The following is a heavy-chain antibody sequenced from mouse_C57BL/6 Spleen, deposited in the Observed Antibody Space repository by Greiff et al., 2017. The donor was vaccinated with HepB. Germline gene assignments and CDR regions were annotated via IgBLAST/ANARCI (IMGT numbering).Heavy chain of an antibody. D-gene: IGHD1-1*01. CDR1: GYTFTEYT. J-gene: IGHJ2*01. CDR3: ARHEDRLLDY. Sequence: QVQLKQSGAELVKPGASVKLSCKASGYTFTEYTIHWVKQRSGQGLEWIGWFYPGSGSIKYNEKFKDKATLTAAKSSSTVYMELSRLTSEDSAVYFCARHEDRLLDYWGQGTTLTVSS. V-gene: IGHV1-62-2*01. CDR2: FYPGSGSI.